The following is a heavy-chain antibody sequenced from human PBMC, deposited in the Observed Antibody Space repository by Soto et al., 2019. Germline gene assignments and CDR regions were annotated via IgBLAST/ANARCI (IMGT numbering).Heavy chain of an antibody. CDR2: MSYDGTTK. V-gene: IGHV3-30-3*01. D-gene: IGHD3-10*01. J-gene: IGHJ4*02. Sequence: QVQLVESGGGVVQPGRSLRLSCAASGFIFSNYVMYWVRQAPGKGLEWVAFMSYDGTTKSYADSVKGRFTISRDNSQNTLYLQMNSLRPEDTGVYYCAREVLWSRYFDYWGQGTPVTVSS. CDR3: AREVLWSRYFDY. CDR1: GFIFSNYV.